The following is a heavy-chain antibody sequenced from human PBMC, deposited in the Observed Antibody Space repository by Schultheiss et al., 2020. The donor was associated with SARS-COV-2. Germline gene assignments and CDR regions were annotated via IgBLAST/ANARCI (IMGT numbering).Heavy chain of an antibody. CDR3: ARDGGVVPGAISWADD. CDR2: ISGSGGST. V-gene: IGHV3-23*01. CDR1: GFTFSSYA. D-gene: IGHD2-8*02. J-gene: IGHJ4*02. Sequence: GESLKISCAASGFTFSSYAMSWVRQAPGKGLELVSAISGSGGSTYYADSVKGRFTISRDNLKNTVYLQMNSLRGDDTALYFCARDGGVVPGAISWADDWGQGTLVTVSS.